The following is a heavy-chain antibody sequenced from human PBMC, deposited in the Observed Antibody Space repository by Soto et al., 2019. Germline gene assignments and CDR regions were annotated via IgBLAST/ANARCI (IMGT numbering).Heavy chain of an antibody. CDR1: GGTFNSYD. CDR2: IIPIVEKQ. D-gene: IGHD3-22*01. CDR3: ARLSRPNYYDTSGFFKDNWFDP. V-gene: IGHV1-69*01. Sequence: QVQLVQSGAEVKKPGSSMKVSCKASGGTFNSYDINWVRQAPGQGLEWMGGIIPIVEKQKYAQKFQGRVTISADESTNTVYMELSSLRSEDTAMYYCARLSRPNYYDTSGFFKDNWFDPWGQGTLVTVSS. J-gene: IGHJ5*02.